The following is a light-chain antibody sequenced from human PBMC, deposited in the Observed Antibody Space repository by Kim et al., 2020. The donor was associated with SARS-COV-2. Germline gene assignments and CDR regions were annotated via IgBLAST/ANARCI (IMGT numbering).Light chain of an antibody. J-gene: IGKJ1*01. CDR2: WAS. CDR3: QQYHTIPWT. CDR1: QSVLYSSDDTNY. Sequence: IVMTQSPDSLAVSLGERATINCKSSQSVLYSSDDTNYLAWYQHKPGQPPKLLIYWASTRESGVPDRFSGSGSGTDFTLTISSLQAEDVALYYCQQYHTIPWTFGQGTKVDIK. V-gene: IGKV4-1*01.